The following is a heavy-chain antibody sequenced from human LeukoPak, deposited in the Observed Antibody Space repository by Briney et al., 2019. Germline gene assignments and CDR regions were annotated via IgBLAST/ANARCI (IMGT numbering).Heavy chain of an antibody. CDR2: IKGDGSST. Sequence: GGSLRLSCAASGFTFSSYWMHWVRHTPGKGLVWVSRIKGDGSSTSYADSVKGRFTISRDNSKNTLYLQMNSLRAEDTAVYYCAKDRGALDCWGQGTLVTVSS. J-gene: IGHJ4*02. CDR1: GFTFSSYW. V-gene: IGHV3-74*01. CDR3: AKDRGALDC.